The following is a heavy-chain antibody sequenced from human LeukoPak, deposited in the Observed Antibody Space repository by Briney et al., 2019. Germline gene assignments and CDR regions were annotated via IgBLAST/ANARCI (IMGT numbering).Heavy chain of an antibody. J-gene: IGHJ6*03. V-gene: IGHV1-69*13. Sequence: GASVKVSCKASGGTFSSYAISWVRQAPGQGLEWMGGIIPIFCTANYAQKFQGRVTITADESTSTAYMELSSLRSEDTAVYYCARGGDSSSITTYYYYYYMDVWGKGTTVTVSS. CDR3: ARGGDSSSITTYYYYYYMDV. CDR2: IIPIFCTA. D-gene: IGHD6-13*01. CDR1: GGTFSSYA.